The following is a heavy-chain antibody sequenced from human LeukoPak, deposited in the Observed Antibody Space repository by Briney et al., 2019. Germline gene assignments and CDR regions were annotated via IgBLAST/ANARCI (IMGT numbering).Heavy chain of an antibody. V-gene: IGHV3-23*01. Sequence: PGGSLRLSCVASGITFRSYAMSWVRQAPGKGLGWVSSISGAGGGTFYADSVEGRFTISRDNSKNTLYLQMSSLRGEDTAIYYCANLVYSNTYWGQGTLVTVSS. J-gene: IGHJ4*02. CDR3: ANLVYSNTY. CDR1: GITFRSYA. D-gene: IGHD5-12*01. CDR2: ISGAGGGT.